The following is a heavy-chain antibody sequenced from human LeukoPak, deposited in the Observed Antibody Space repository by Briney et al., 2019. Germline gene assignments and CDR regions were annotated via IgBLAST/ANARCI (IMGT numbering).Heavy chain of an antibody. Sequence: GGSLRLSCAASGLTFSSHWMHWVRQAPGKGLVWVSRITNDGSSTTYADSVKGRFTISRDNAKNTLYLQMNSLRAEDTAVYYCAKEGTNWGFSWFDPWGQGTLVTVSS. CDR2: ITNDGSST. J-gene: IGHJ5*02. V-gene: IGHV3-74*01. CDR1: GLTFSSHW. CDR3: AKEGTNWGFSWFDP. D-gene: IGHD7-27*01.